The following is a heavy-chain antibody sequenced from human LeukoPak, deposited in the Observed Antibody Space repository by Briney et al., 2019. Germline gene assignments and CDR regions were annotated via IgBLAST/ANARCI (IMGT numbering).Heavy chain of an antibody. Sequence: PSETLSLTCTVSGGSFSSGSYYWSWIRQPPGKGLEWIGYIYYSGSTNYNPPLKSRVTISVDKSKNQFSLKLSSVTAADTAVYYCARERVYYDGSGYKTAEYFQHWGQGTLVTVSS. D-gene: IGHD3-22*01. J-gene: IGHJ1*01. CDR3: ARERVYYDGSGYKTAEYFQH. V-gene: IGHV4-61*01. CDR1: GGSFSSGSYY. CDR2: IYYSGST.